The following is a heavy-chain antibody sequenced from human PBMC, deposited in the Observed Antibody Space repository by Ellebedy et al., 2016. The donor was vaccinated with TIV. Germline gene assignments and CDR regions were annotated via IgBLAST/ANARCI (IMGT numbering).Heavy chain of an antibody. D-gene: IGHD6-19*01. CDR1: GFTFSSYA. J-gene: IGHJ4*02. Sequence: GGSLRLSCAASGFTFSSYAMHWVRQAPGKGLEWVAVISYDGSNKYYADSVKGRFTISRDNSKNTLYLQMNSLRAEDTAMYYCARDVYSSGWYDYFDYWGQGTLVTVSS. CDR3: ARDVYSSGWYDYFDY. V-gene: IGHV3-30*07. CDR2: ISYDGSNK.